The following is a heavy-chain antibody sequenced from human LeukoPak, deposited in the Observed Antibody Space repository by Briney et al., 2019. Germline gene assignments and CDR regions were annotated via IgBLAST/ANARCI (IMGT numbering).Heavy chain of an antibody. J-gene: IGHJ6*02. V-gene: IGHV3-30-3*01. D-gene: IGHD2-15*01. Sequence: GGSLRLSCAASGFTFSSYAMHWVRQAPGKGLEWVAVISYGGSNKYSADSVKGRFTISRDNSKNTLYLQMNSPRDEDTAVYYCARGGGSNYYGMDVWGQGTTVTVSS. CDR1: GFTFSSYA. CDR3: ARGGGSNYYGMDV. CDR2: ISYGGSNK.